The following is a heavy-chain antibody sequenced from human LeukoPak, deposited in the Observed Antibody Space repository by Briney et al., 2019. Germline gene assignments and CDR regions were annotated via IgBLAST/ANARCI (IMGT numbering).Heavy chain of an antibody. V-gene: IGHV1-2*02. Sequence: ASVKVSCKTSGFTFTAYYIHWVRQAPGQGLEWMGWIDPNSGGTNYAQRFQGGVTMTRDTSINTAHMELSGLKPDDTAVYYCARGVMLRGVPTGTVNYWGQGTLVTVSS. CDR3: ARGVMLRGVPTGTVNY. CDR2: IDPNSGGT. CDR1: GFTFTAYY. J-gene: IGHJ4*02. D-gene: IGHD3-10*01.